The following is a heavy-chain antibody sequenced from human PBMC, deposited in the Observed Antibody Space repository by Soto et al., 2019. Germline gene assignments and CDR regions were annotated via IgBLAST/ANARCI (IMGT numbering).Heavy chain of an antibody. J-gene: IGHJ4*02. V-gene: IGHV4-34*12. D-gene: IGHD3-22*01. Sequence: KPSETLSLTCAVYDGSFSGYYWSWIRQPPGKGLEWIGEIFHGGSTDYSPSLKSRVTISVDTSKNQFSLELSSVTAADTAVYYCARPHYESNTFYSFFDYWGQGTLVTVSS. CDR1: DGSFSGYY. CDR3: ARPHYESNTFYSFFDY. CDR2: IFHGGST.